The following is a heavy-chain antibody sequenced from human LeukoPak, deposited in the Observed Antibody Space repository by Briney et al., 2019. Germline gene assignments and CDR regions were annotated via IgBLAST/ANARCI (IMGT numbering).Heavy chain of an antibody. Sequence: GGSLRLSCAASGFTISGYWMSWVRQAPGKGLEWASAISGSGGSTYYADSVKGRFTISRDNSKNTLYLQMNSLRAEDTAVYYCAKTQGSGWSNFDYWGQGTLVTVSS. CDR3: AKTQGSGWSNFDY. CDR2: ISGSGGST. CDR1: GFTISGYW. V-gene: IGHV3-23*01. J-gene: IGHJ4*02. D-gene: IGHD6-19*01.